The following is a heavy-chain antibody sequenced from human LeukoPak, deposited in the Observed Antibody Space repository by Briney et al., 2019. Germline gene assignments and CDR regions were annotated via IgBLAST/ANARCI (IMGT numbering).Heavy chain of an antibody. Sequence: GGSLRLSCAASGFTFSSCSMTWVRQAPGKGLEWVSSISSSSSYIYYADSVKGRFTISRDNAKNSLYLQMNSLRAEDTAVYYCARDAPSSSWYFRGFDYWGQGTLVTVSS. CDR2: ISSSSSYI. J-gene: IGHJ4*02. D-gene: IGHD6-13*01. V-gene: IGHV3-21*01. CDR3: ARDAPSSSWYFRGFDY. CDR1: GFTFSSCS.